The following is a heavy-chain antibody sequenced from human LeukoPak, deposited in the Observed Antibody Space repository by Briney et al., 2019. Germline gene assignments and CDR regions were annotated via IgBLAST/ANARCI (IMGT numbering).Heavy chain of an antibody. V-gene: IGHV1-2*02. CDR3: ARCGSGTHLCDYYFMDV. CDR2: INPNIGGT. CDR1: GYTFTGFY. D-gene: IGHD3-10*01. Sequence: ASVKVSCKASGYTFTGFYIHWVRQALGQGPEWMGWINPNIGGTNYAQKFRGRVSLTRDTSTSTAYMELNSLRSDDTAVYYCARCGSGTHLCDYYFMDVWGKGTTVTVSS. J-gene: IGHJ6*03.